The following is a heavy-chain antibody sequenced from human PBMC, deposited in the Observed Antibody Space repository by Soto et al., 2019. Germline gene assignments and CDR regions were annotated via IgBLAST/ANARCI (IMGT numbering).Heavy chain of an antibody. CDR1: GYTFTSYG. CDR3: ARIEYCSGGNCYSAFDI. D-gene: IGHD2-15*01. Sequence: GASLKVSCKASGYTFTSYGISWVRQAPGQGLEWMGWISGYKGDTNYAQKFQGRVTLTTDTSTSTAYMELRSLTPGDTAIYYCARIEYCSGGNCYSAFDIWGQGTLVTVSS. V-gene: IGHV1-18*01. J-gene: IGHJ3*02. CDR2: ISGYKGDT.